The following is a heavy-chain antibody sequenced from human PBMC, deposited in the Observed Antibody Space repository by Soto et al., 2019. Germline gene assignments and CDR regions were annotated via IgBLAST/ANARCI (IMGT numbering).Heavy chain of an antibody. V-gene: IGHV3-15*01. J-gene: IGHJ4*02. CDR2: IKSKTDGGTT. D-gene: IGHD2-2*03. Sequence: GGSLRLSCAASGFTFSNAWMSWVRQAPGKGLEWVGRIKSKTDGGTTDYAAPVKGRFTNSRDDSKNTLYLQRNSLKTEHTAVYYCTTYLYGYCSSPSCYGGSYWGQGPLVTVYS. CDR1: GFTFSNAW. CDR3: TTYLYGYCSSPSCYGGSY.